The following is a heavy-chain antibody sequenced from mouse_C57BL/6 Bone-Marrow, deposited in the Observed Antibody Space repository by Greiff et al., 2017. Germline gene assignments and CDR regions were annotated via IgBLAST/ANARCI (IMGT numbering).Heavy chain of an antibody. CDR1: GYTFTSYG. V-gene: IGHV1-81*01. D-gene: IGHD2-1*01. CDR3: AREAVYYGNPAWFAY. J-gene: IGHJ3*01. CDR2: ISPRSGNT. Sequence: VQLQQSGAELARPGASVKLSCKASGYTFTSYGISWVKQRTGPGLEWIGEISPRSGNTYYNEKFKGKATLTADKSSSTAYMELRSLTSEDSAVYFCAREAVYYGNPAWFAYWGQGTLVTVSA.